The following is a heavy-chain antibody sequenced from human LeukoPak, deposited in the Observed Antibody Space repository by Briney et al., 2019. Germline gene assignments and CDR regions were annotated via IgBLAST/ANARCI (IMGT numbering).Heavy chain of an antibody. CDR3: ARDKRLYSSSWYGNWFDP. CDR2: IIPIFGTA. V-gene: IGHV1-69*01. D-gene: IGHD6-13*01. J-gene: IGHJ5*02. CDR1: GGTFSSYA. Sequence: GASLKVSCKASGGTFSSYAISWVRQAPGQGLEWMGGIIPIFGTANYAQKFQGRVTITADESTSTAYMELSSLRSEDTAVYYCARDKRLYSSSWYGNWFDPWGQGTLVTVSS.